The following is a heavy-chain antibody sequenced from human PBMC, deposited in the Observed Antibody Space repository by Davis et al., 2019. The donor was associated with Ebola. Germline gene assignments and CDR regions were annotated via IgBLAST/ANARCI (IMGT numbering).Heavy chain of an antibody. D-gene: IGHD6-13*01. V-gene: IGHV3-23*01. CDR3: AKSRIAAAVLQHFDY. Sequence: GESLKISCAASGFTFSSYAMTWVRQAPGTGLEWVSGISGSGGSTYYADSVKGRFTISRDNSKNTLYLQMNSLRVEDTAVYYCAKSRIAAAVLQHFDYWGQGTLVTVYS. J-gene: IGHJ4*02. CDR1: GFTFSSYA. CDR2: ISGSGGST.